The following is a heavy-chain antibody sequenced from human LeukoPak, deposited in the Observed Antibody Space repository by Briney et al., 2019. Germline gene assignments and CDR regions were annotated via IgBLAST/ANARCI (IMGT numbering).Heavy chain of an antibody. J-gene: IGHJ4*02. CDR2: IKSKTDGGTT. CDR1: GFTFSNAW. CDR3: TTEPCSSGWPYYFDY. V-gene: IGHV3-15*01. D-gene: IGHD6-19*01. Sequence: GGSLRLSCAASGFTFSNAWMSWVRQAPGKGLEWVGRIKSKTDGGTTDYAAPVKGRFTTSRDDSKNTLYLQMNSLKTEDTAVYYCTTEPCSSGWPYYFDYWGQGTLVTVSS.